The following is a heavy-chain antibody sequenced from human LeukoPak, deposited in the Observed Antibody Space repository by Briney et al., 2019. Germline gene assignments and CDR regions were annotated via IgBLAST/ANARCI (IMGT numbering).Heavy chain of an antibody. CDR2: MSPNSGNT. J-gene: IGHJ4*02. D-gene: IGHD3-22*01. Sequence: ALVLVCCNPSLHTFADHDSNRVQQSIGQGLLWKEWMSPNSGNTGYAQKFPGRVTMTGDTSISTAYMELSSLRSEDTAVYYCARELALYYESSGLSLWGQGALITVSS. CDR3: ARELALYYESSGLSL. V-gene: IGHV1-8*01. CDR1: LHTFADHD.